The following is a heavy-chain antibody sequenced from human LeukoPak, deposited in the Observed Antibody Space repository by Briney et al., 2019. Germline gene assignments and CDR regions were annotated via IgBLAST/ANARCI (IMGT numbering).Heavy chain of an antibody. J-gene: IGHJ3*02. Sequence: SETLSLTCTVSGCSISSYYWSWIRQPPGKGLEWIGYIYYSGSNNYNPSLKSRVTISVDTSKNQFSLKLSSVTAADTAVYYCARDREGGPYGPAFDIWGQGTMVTVSS. CDR3: ARDREGGPYGPAFDI. CDR2: IYYSGSN. CDR1: GCSISSYY. V-gene: IGHV4-59*01. D-gene: IGHD3-16*01.